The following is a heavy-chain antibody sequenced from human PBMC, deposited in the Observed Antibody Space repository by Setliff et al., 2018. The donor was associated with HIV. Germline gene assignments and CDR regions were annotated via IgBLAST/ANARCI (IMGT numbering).Heavy chain of an antibody. CDR3: ARDFSGTYYGDIDY. CDR2: INVGKGNT. V-gene: IGHV1-3*01. D-gene: IGHD1-26*01. J-gene: IGHJ4*02. Sequence: ASVKVSCKASGYTFKTYGMHWVRQAPGQSLEWMAWINVGKGNTKYSQNFQGRLTVTGDTSASTVDMELSSLTHEDTAVYYCARDFSGTYYGDIDYWGQGTRVTVSS. CDR1: GYTFKTYG.